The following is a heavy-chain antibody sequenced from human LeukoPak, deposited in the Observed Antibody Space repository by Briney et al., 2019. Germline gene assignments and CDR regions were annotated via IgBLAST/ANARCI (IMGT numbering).Heavy chain of an antibody. CDR3: LMGFLTSYQYYFDY. D-gene: IGHD3-9*01. V-gene: IGHV1-2*02. CDR2: INPNSGGT. J-gene: IGHJ4*02. Sequence: ASVKVSCKASGYTFTGYYMHWVRQAPGQGLEWMGWINPNSGGTNYAQKFQGRVTMTRDTSISTAFMELSGLRSDDTAVYYCLMGFLTSYQYYFDYWGQGTLVTVSS. CDR1: GYTFTGYY.